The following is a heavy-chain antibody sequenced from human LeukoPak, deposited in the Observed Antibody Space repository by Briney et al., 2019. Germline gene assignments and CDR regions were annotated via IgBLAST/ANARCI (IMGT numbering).Heavy chain of an antibody. J-gene: IGHJ3*01. D-gene: IGHD4-17*01. CDR2: IYYSGNT. CDR3: ARMQHDNDDYGDGFDV. V-gene: IGHV4-59*08. CDR1: GGSMSPYY. Sequence: PSETLSLTCTVSGGSMSPYYWIWIGQPPGKGLEWIGYIYYSGNTRYNPSLKSRVTISVDTSQNHYFLNLSSVTPADTALYYCARMQHDNDDYGDGFDVRGQGTMVTVSS.